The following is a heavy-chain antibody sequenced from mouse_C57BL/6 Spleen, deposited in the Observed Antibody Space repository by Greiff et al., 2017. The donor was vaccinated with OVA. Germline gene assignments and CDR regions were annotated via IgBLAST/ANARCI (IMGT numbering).Heavy chain of an antibody. Sequence: LVESGAELVRPGASVTLSCKASGYTFTDYEMHWVKQTPVHGLEWIGAIDPETGGTAYNQKFKGKAILTADKSSSTAYMELRSLTSEDSAVYYCTRRGLGGGGDYFDYWGQGTTLTVSS. D-gene: IGHD1-1*02. CDR3: TRRGLGGGGDYFDY. CDR1: GYTFTDYE. J-gene: IGHJ2*01. CDR2: IDPETGGT. V-gene: IGHV1-15*01.